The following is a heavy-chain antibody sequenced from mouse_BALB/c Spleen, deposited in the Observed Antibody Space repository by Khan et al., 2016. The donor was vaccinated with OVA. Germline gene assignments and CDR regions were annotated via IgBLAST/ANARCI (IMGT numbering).Heavy chain of an antibody. CDR2: IYPGNSDT. V-gene: IGHV1-5*01. CDR1: GYSFTSYW. CDR3: TDGSYVGWFAY. D-gene: IGHD1-1*02. Sequence: EVQLQQSGTVLARPGASVKMSCKASGYSFTSYWMHWVKQRPGQGLEWIGAIYPGNSDTSYNQKFKGKAKLTAVTSASTAYMELSSLTTEDSAVYDCTDGSYVGWFAYWGQGTLVTVSA. J-gene: IGHJ3*01.